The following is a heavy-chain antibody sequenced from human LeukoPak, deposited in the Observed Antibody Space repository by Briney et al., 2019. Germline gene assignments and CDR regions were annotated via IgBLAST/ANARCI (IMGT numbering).Heavy chain of an antibody. V-gene: IGHV4-34*01. CDR2: INHSGST. CDR3: ARGRGYSYGYYYYYMDV. Sequence: SETLSLTCAVYGGSFSGYYWSWIRQPPGKGLEWIGEINHSGSTNYNPSLKSRVTISVDTSKNQFSLKLSSVTAADTAVYYCARGRGYSYGYYYYYMDVWGKGTTVTVSS. CDR1: GGSFSGYY. J-gene: IGHJ6*03. D-gene: IGHD5-18*01.